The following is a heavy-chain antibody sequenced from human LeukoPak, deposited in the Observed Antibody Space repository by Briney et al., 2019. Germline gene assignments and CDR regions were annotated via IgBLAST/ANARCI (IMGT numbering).Heavy chain of an antibody. CDR3: ASNPSGPQNWNYFYY. Sequence: PGGSLRLSCAASGFTFSSYWMSWVRQAPGKGLEWVANIKQDGSEKYYVDSVKGRFTISRDNAKNSLYLQMNSLRAEDTAVYYCASNPSGPQNWNYFYYWGQGTLVTVSS. CDR1: GFTFSSYW. D-gene: IGHD1-1*01. CDR2: IKQDGSEK. V-gene: IGHV3-7*01. J-gene: IGHJ4*02.